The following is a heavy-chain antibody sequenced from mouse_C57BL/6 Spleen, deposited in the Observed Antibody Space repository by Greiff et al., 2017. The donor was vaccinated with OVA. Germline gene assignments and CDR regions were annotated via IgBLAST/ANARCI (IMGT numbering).Heavy chain of an antibody. Sequence: DVQLQESGPELVKPGASVKMSCKASGYTFTDYNMHWVKQSHGKSLEWIGYINPNNGGTSYNQKFKGKATLTVNKSSSTAYMELRSLTSEDSAVYYCARWNYYGSSPYWYFDVWGTGTTVTVSS. D-gene: IGHD1-1*01. CDR2: INPNNGGT. J-gene: IGHJ1*03. V-gene: IGHV1-22*01. CDR1: GYTFTDYN. CDR3: ARWNYYGSSPYWYFDV.